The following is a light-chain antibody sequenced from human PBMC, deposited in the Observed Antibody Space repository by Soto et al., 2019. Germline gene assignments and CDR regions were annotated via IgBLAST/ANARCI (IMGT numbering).Light chain of an antibody. CDR1: SSNIGSNT. Sequence: QSVLTQPPSASGTPGQRVTISCSGSSSNIGSNTVNWYQQLPGTAPKLLIYSNNQRPSGAPDRFSGSKSGTSASLAISGLQSEDEADYYCAAWDDSLNAHYVFGTGTKLTVL. CDR3: AAWDDSLNAHYV. J-gene: IGLJ1*01. CDR2: SNN. V-gene: IGLV1-44*01.